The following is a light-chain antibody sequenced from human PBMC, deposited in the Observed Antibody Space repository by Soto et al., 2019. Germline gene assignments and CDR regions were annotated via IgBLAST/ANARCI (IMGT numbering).Light chain of an antibody. Sequence: QSALTQPASVSGSPGQSITITCTGTSSDVGSGDSVSWYQHHPGEAPTLVIYEVKNRPTGVSGRFSGSKSVNTASLTISGLQAEDEGDCYCRTYTTTGSSVFGTGTKVTVL. CDR1: SSDVGSGDS. CDR2: EVK. J-gene: IGLJ1*01. CDR3: RTYTTTGSSV. V-gene: IGLV2-14*01.